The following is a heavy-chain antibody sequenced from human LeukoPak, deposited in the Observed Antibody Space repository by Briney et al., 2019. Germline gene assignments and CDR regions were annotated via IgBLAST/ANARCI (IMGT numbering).Heavy chain of an antibody. V-gene: IGHV4-61*08. CDR1: GGSISSGDYY. J-gene: IGHJ5*02. D-gene: IGHD5-24*01. CDR2: IYDSGST. Sequence: PSQTLSLTCTVSGGSISSGDYYWSWIRQPPGRGLEWIGYIYDSGSTNYNPSLKSRVTISVDTSKNQFSLQLSSVTAADTAVYYCARGGQRWPLLYRFDPWGQGTLVTVSS. CDR3: ARGGQRWPLLYRFDP.